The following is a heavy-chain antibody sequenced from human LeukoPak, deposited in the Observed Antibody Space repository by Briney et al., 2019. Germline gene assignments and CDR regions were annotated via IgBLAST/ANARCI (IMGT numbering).Heavy chain of an antibody. J-gene: IGHJ5*02. CDR2: ISAYNGNT. CDR3: ARAPRGDNWFDP. CDR1: GYTFTSYG. Sequence: ASVKVSCKASGYTFTSYGISWVRQAPGQGLEWMGWISAYNGNTNYAQKLQGRVTMTTDTSTSTAYMELRSPRSDDTAVYYCARAPRGDNWFDPWGQGTLVTVSS. D-gene: IGHD3-16*01. V-gene: IGHV1-18*01.